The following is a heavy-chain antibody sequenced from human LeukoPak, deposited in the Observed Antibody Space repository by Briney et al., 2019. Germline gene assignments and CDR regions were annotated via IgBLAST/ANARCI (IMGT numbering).Heavy chain of an antibody. J-gene: IGHJ6*02. V-gene: IGHV3-23*01. CDR1: GFTFSSYA. CDR2: ISGSGGST. Sequence: GGSLRLSCAASGFTFSSYAMSWVRQAPGKGLEWVSAISGSGGSTYYADSVKGRFTISRDNSKNTLYLQMNSLRAEDTAVYYCARVSDFWSGHYYYHGMDVWGQGTTVTVSS. CDR3: ARVSDFWSGHYYYHGMDV. D-gene: IGHD3-3*01.